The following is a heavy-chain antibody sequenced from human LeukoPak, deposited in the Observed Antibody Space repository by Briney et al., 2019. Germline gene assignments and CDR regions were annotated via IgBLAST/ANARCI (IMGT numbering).Heavy chain of an antibody. V-gene: IGHV4-59*01. Sequence: SETLSLTCTVSGGSISTYYWSWIRQPPGKGLEWIRYIYYSGSTNYNPSLKSRVTISVDTSKNQFSLKLSSVTAADTAVYYCARGRFRVAAAGTGRFDYWGQGTLVTVSS. D-gene: IGHD6-13*01. J-gene: IGHJ4*02. CDR3: ARGRFRVAAAGTGRFDY. CDR1: GGSISTYY. CDR2: IYYSGST.